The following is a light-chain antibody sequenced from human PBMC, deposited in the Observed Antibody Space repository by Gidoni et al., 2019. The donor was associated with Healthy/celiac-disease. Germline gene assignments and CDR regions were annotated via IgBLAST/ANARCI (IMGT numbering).Light chain of an antibody. J-gene: IGKJ1*01. Sequence: IHMTQVPSSPSASVGDRVTITCRASQSISSYLNWYQQKPGKAPKLLIYTESSLQSGVPSRFRGSGSGTDFNLTISSLQPEDIATYYCQQSYSHPGTFGQXTKVEIK. CDR2: TES. CDR1: QSISSY. V-gene: IGKV1-39*01. CDR3: QQSYSHPGT.